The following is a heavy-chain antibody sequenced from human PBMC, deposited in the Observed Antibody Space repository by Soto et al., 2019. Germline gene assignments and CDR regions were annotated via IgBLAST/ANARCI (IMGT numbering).Heavy chain of an antibody. J-gene: IGHJ6*02. Sequence: QVRLVQSGAEVKKPGASVKVSCKTYGYDFTNYGINWVRHAPGKWLECVAVISYDGSNKFYRDSVKGRFTTSRDKSKNTPYLQINSQRYEDTAAYYCARGEREDIAVVIGARPGEYGVDVWGQGTTVTVSS. CDR3: ARGEREDIAVVIGARPGEYGVDV. CDR2: ISYDGSNK. D-gene: IGHD2-15*01. CDR1: GYDFTNYG. V-gene: IGHV3-30-3*01.